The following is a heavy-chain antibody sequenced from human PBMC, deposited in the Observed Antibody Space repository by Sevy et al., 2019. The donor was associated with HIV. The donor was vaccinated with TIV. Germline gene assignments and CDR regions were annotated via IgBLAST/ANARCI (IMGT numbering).Heavy chain of an antibody. V-gene: IGHV3-33*01. J-gene: IGHJ3*02. CDR3: ARDSDTAMVTGAFDI. CDR1: GFTFSSYG. Sequence: GGSLRLSCAASGFTFSSYGMHWVRQAPGKGLEWVAVIWYDGSNKYYADSVKGRFTISRDNSKNTLYLQMNSLGAEDTAVYYCARDSDTAMVTGAFDIWGQGTMVTVSS. D-gene: IGHD5-18*01. CDR2: IWYDGSNK.